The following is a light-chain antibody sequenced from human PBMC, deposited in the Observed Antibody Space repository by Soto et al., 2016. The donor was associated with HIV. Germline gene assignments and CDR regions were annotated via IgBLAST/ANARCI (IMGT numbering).Light chain of an antibody. CDR3: QQSYSIPLT. CDR1: QMINSY. V-gene: IGKV1-39*01. J-gene: IGKJ5*01. Sequence: DIQMTQSPSSLSASVGDRVTITCRSSQMINSYLNWYQQKLAKAPKLLIYAASSLQVGVPSRFSGSASGTDFSLTISNLQPEDFATYYCQQSYSIPLTFGQGTRLEI. CDR2: AAS.